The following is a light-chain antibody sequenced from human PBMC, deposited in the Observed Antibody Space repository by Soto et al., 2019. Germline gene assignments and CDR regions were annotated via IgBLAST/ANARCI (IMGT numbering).Light chain of an antibody. V-gene: IGKV3-20*01. Sequence: EIVLTQSPATLSLSPVERATLSCRASQSVSSSYLAWYRQKPGQAPRLLIYGASSRATGVPDRFSGSGSGTDFTLTISRLEPEDFAVYYCQQYGSSPLTFGQGTRLEIK. J-gene: IGKJ5*01. CDR1: QSVSSSY. CDR2: GAS. CDR3: QQYGSSPLT.